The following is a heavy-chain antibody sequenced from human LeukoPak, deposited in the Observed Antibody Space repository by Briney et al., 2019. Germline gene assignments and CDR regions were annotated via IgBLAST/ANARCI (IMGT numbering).Heavy chain of an antibody. D-gene: IGHD4-17*01. CDR3: ARGGYGDYVLNWFDP. J-gene: IGHJ5*02. CDR2: LNHSGDT. V-gene: IGHV4-34*01. Sequence: SETLSLTCAVYGGSFSGYYWSWIRQPPGKGLEWIGELNHSGDTNYNPSLKSRVTMSLDTSKNQFSLKLSSVTAADTAVYYCARGGYGDYVLNWFDPWGQGTLVTISS. CDR1: GGSFSGYY.